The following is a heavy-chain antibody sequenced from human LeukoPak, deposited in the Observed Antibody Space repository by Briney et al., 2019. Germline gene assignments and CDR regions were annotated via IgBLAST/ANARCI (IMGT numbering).Heavy chain of an antibody. CDR1: GGTFSSYA. J-gene: IGHJ4*02. Sequence: GASVKVSCKTSGGTFSSYAISWVRQAPGQGLEWIGDIIPIFDTANYAQKFQGRVTMTRDMSTSTVYMELSSLRSEDTAVYYCARGVLRGATTHCHYWGQGTLVTVSS. D-gene: IGHD1-26*01. CDR3: ARGVLRGATTHCHY. CDR2: IIPIFDTA. V-gene: IGHV1-69*05.